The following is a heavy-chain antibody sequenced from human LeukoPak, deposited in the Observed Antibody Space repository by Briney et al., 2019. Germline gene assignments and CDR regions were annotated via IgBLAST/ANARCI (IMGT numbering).Heavy chain of an antibody. CDR1: GFTFSSHW. CDR3: TRALLSATGREE. J-gene: IGHJ4*02. V-gene: IGHV3-74*01. D-gene: IGHD3-9*01. CDR2: INPDGSGT. Sequence: GGSLRLSCAASGFTFSSHWMHWVRQSREKGLVWVSRINPDGSGTTYADSVKGRFTISRDNTKNTLFLQMNSLRDEETAVYFCTRALLSATGREEWGRGTLVTVSS.